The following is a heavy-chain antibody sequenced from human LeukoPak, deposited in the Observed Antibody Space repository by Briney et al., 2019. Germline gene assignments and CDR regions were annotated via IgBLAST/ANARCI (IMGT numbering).Heavy chain of an antibody. D-gene: IGHD3-10*01. Sequence: PSETLSLTCTVSGGSISSSSYYWGWIRQPPGKGLEWIGSIYYSGSTYYNPSLKSRVTISVDTSKNQLSLKLSSVTAADTAVYYCASSITMVRGVITKGSYYFDYWGQGTLVTVFS. CDR1: GGSISSSSYY. CDR3: ASSITMVRGVITKGSYYFDY. J-gene: IGHJ4*02. CDR2: IYYSGST. V-gene: IGHV4-39*01.